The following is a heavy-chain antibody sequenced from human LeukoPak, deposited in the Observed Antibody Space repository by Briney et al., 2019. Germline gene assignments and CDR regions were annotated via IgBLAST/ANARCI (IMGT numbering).Heavy chain of an antibody. D-gene: IGHD6-13*01. V-gene: IGHV1-2*02. CDR2: INPNSGGT. CDR1: GYTFTGYY. Sequence: GASVKVSCKASGYTFTGYYMHWMRQAPGQGLEWMGWINPNSGGTNYAQKFQGRVTMTRDTSISTAYMELSRLRSDDTAVYYCARDLGIAAAVPYYYYYMDVWGKGTTVTISS. J-gene: IGHJ6*03. CDR3: ARDLGIAAAVPYYYYYMDV.